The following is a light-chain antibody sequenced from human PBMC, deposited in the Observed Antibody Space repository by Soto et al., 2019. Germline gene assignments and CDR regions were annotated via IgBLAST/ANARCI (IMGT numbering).Light chain of an antibody. CDR1: SGHSSYA. Sequence: QLVLTQSPSASASLGASVKLTCTLSSGHSSYAIAWHQQQPEKGPRFLMKVNSDGSHSRGDGIPDRFSGSSSGAERYLTISSLQSEDEADYYCQIWGTGIRVFGGGTKLTVL. CDR3: QIWGTGIRV. CDR2: VNSDGSH. J-gene: IGLJ3*02. V-gene: IGLV4-69*01.